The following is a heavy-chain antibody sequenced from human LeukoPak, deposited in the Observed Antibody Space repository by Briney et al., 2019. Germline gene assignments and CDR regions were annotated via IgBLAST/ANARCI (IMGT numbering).Heavy chain of an antibody. Sequence: PGASVKISCRASGYTFTGYYMHWLRQAPGQGLVGMGWINLNSGGTNYAQKFQGRVTMTRDASISTAYMELSRRRADDTAVYYCATETGFSGVVIAYYYMDFWGQGTTVTVS. CDR1: GYTFTGYY. D-gene: IGHD3-3*01. V-gene: IGHV1-2*02. CDR3: ATETGFSGVVIAYYYMDF. CDR2: INLNSGGT. J-gene: IGHJ6*03.